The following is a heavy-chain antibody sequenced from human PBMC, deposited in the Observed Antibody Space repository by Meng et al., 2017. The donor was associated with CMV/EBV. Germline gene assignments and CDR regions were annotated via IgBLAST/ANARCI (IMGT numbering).Heavy chain of an antibody. CDR1: GGSISSYY. CDR3: ARGPEVDYGDYVGLDY. J-gene: IGHJ4*02. CDR2: IYTSGST. D-gene: IGHD4-17*01. V-gene: IGHV4-4*07. Sequence: VQLQESRPGLVKPSETLSLTGTVAGGSISSYYWSWIRQPAGKGLEWIGRIYTSGSTNYNPSLKSRVTMSVDTSKNQFSLKLSSVTAADTAVYYCARGPEVDYGDYVGLDYWGQGTLVTVSS.